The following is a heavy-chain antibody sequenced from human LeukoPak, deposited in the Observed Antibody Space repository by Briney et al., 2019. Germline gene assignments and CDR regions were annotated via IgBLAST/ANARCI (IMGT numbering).Heavy chain of an antibody. CDR3: ARQRAPNMIVVVIHGKKRGAFDY. V-gene: IGHV1-46*01. CDR1: GYTFTSYY. Sequence: ASVKVSCKPSGYTFTSYYMHWVRQAPAQGLGWMGIINPSGGNTSYAQKFQGRVTMPRDMSTSTSYSELRSLGSEDTDVYYCARQRAPNMIVVVIHGKKRGAFDYWGQGTLVTVSS. CDR2: INPSGGNT. D-gene: IGHD3-22*01. J-gene: IGHJ4*02.